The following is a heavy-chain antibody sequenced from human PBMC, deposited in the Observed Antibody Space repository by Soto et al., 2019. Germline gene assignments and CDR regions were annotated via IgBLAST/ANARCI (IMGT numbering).Heavy chain of an antibody. CDR2: INAGNGNT. Sequence: ASVKVSCKASGYTFTSYAMHWVRQAPGQRLEWMGWINAGNGNTKYSQEFQGRVTITRDTSASTAYMELSSLRSEDTAVYYCARDVVLMVYASKNYGMDVWGQGTTVTVSS. D-gene: IGHD2-8*01. J-gene: IGHJ6*02. CDR3: ARDVVLMVYASKNYGMDV. CDR1: GYTFTSYA. V-gene: IGHV1-3*01.